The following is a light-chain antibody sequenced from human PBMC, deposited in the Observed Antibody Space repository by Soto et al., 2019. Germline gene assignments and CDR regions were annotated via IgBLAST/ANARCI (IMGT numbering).Light chain of an antibody. CDR3: ETWDTNTWV. Sequence: QAVVTQSSSASASLGSSVKLTCTLSSGHSSYIIAWHQQQPGKAPRYLMKPEGSGSYNKGSGVPDRFSGSSSGADRYLTISNLQFEDEADYYCETWDTNTWVFGGGTKVTVL. V-gene: IGLV4-60*02. CDR2: PEGSGSY. J-gene: IGLJ3*02. CDR1: SGHSSYI.